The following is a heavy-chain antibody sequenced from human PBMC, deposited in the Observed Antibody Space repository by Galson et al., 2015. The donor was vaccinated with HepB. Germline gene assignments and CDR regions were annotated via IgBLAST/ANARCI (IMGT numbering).Heavy chain of an antibody. CDR3: AKNKALGGIAGTFDI. Sequence: SLRLSCAASGFTFSTYGMSWVRQAPGKGLEWVSGISDSGGTTYYADSVKGRFTISRDNSKNTLSLQMNSLRAEDTALYYCAKNKALGGIAGTFDIWGQGTMVTVSS. CDR1: GFTFSTYG. J-gene: IGHJ3*02. V-gene: IGHV3-23*01. D-gene: IGHD6-19*01. CDR2: ISDSGGTT.